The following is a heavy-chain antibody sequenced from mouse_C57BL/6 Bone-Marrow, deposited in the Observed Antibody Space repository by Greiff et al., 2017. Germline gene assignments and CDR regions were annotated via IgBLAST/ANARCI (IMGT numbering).Heavy chain of an antibody. CDR1: GYSITSGYY. Sequence: DVKLVESGPGLVKPSQSLSLTCSVTGYSITSGYYWNWIRQFPGNKLEWMGYISYDGSNNYNPSLKNRISITRDTSKNQFFLKLNSVTTEDTATYYCARRADGYPFAYWGQGTLVTVSA. J-gene: IGHJ3*01. CDR2: ISYDGSN. CDR3: ARRADGYPFAY. V-gene: IGHV3-6*01. D-gene: IGHD2-3*01.